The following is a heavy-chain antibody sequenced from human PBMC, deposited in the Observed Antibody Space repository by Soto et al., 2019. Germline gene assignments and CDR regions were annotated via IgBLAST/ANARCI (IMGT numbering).Heavy chain of an antibody. V-gene: IGHV3-23*01. CDR2: ISGSGGST. Sequence: GGSLRLSCAASGFTFSGYAMSWVRQAPGKGLEWVSAISGSGGSTYYADSVKGRFTISRDNSKNTLYLQMNSLRAEDTAVYYCAKAHKELGYCSSTSCPLLYYGMDVWGQGTTVTVSS. J-gene: IGHJ6*02. CDR1: GFTFSGYA. D-gene: IGHD2-2*01. CDR3: AKAHKELGYCSSTSCPLLYYGMDV.